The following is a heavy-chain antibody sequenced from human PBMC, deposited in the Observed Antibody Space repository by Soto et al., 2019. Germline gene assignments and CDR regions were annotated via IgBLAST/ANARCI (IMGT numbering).Heavy chain of an antibody. CDR1: GFTFSNYW. Sequence: EVQLVESGGGLVQPGGSLRLSCATSGFTFSNYWMHWVRQAPGKGPVWVSRINEDESNTNYADSVKGRFTSSRDNAKNTLYLQMNSLRAEDTAVYYCARGLFLDYWGQGTRVTVSS. D-gene: IGHD3-3*01. J-gene: IGHJ4*02. CDR2: INEDESNT. CDR3: ARGLFLDY. V-gene: IGHV3-74*01.